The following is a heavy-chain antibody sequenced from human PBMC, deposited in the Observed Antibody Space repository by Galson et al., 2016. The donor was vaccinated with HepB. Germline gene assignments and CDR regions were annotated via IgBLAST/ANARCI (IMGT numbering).Heavy chain of an antibody. CDR2: ISAYNGNT. Sequence: SVKVSCKASGYTFINYGISWVRQAPGQGLEWMGWISAYNGNTNYAQKLQGRVTMTTDTSTSTAYMELRRLRSDDTAVYFCARKGLVLDFDFWGQGTLVTVSS. V-gene: IGHV1-18*04. J-gene: IGHJ4*02. CDR1: GYTFINYG. CDR3: ARKGLVLDFDF. D-gene: IGHD2/OR15-2a*01.